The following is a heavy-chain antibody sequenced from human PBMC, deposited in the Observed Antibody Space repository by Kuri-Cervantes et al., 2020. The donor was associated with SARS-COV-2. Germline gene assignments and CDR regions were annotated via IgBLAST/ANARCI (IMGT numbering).Heavy chain of an antibody. D-gene: IGHD1-26*01. CDR3: AGFPEWELLPFDI. Sequence: GGSLRLSCAASGFTFSSYWMSWVRQAPGKGLEWVANIKQDGSEKYYVDSVKGRFTISRDNAKNSLYLQMNSLRAEDTAVYYCAGFPEWELLPFDIWGQGTMVTVSS. CDR1: GFTFSSYW. CDR2: IKQDGSEK. V-gene: IGHV3-7*05. J-gene: IGHJ3*02.